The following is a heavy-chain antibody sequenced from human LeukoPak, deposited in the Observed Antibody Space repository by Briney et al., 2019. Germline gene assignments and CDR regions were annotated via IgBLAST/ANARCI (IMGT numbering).Heavy chain of an antibody. J-gene: IGHJ4*02. D-gene: IGHD5-24*01. CDR1: GFTFSSYA. Sequence: GGSLRLSCAASGFTFSSYAMHWVRQAPGKGLEWVAVISYDGSNKYYADSVKGRFTISRDNSKNTLYLQMNSLRAEDTAVYYCARDPTRWGYTYYFDYWGQGTLVAVSS. V-gene: IGHV3-30-3*01. CDR3: ARDPTRWGYTYYFDY. CDR2: ISYDGSNK.